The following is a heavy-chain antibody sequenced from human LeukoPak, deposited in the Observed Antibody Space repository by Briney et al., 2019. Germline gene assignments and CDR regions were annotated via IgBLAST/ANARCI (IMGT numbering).Heavy chain of an antibody. CDR1: GGSFSGYY. J-gene: IGHJ4*02. D-gene: IGHD6-19*01. Sequence: PSETLSLTCAVYGGSFSGYYWSWIRQPPGKGLEWIGEINHSGSTNYNPSLKSRVTISVDTSKNQFSLKLSSVTAADTAVYYCARGVLRFAAVARPRYFDYWGQGTLVTVSS. CDR3: ARGVLRFAAVARPRYFDY. V-gene: IGHV4-34*01. CDR2: INHSGST.